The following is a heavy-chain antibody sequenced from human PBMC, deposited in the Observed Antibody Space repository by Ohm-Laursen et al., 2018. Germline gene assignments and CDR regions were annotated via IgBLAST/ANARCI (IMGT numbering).Heavy chain of an antibody. Sequence: SLRLSCAASGFTFSNYAMYWVRQAPGKGLEWVSAITDSGGSTFYADSVKGRFTISRDNSKNMLYLQMNSLRAEDTAVYYCARARWLQSSDYWGQGTLVTVSS. CDR3: ARARWLQSSDY. CDR1: GFTFSNYA. D-gene: IGHD5-24*01. J-gene: IGHJ4*02. V-gene: IGHV3-23*01. CDR2: ITDSGGST.